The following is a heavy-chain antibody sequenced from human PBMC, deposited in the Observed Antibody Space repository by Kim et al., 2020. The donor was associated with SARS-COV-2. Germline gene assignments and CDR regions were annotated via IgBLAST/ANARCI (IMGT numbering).Heavy chain of an antibody. CDR3: AKALLRGVNCYYYGIDV. J-gene: IGHJ6*02. CDR1: GFTFSTYG. Sequence: GGSLRLSWAASGFTFSTYGTQWVRPAPGKGLEWVALISYDGSNKSYADSKTGRFTISRVNSNNTLYLQMNSLRAEDTAMYYCAKALLRGVNCYYYGIDVWGQWTTVTVSS. CDR2: ISYDGSNK. D-gene: IGHD3-10*01. V-gene: IGHV3-30*18.